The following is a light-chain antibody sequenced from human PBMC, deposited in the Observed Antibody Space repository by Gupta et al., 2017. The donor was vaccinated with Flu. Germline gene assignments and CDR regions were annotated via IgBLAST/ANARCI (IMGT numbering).Light chain of an antibody. V-gene: IGKV3-20*01. CDR3: QQYGTSPT. J-gene: IGKJ2*01. Sequence: ETVLTQSPGTLPLSPGERATLSCRASQSVSIYLAWYQQKPGQAPRLLISGASSRATGIPDRFSGSGSGTDFALTISRLEPEDFAVYFCQQYGTSPTFGQGTKLEIK. CDR2: GAS. CDR1: QSVSIY.